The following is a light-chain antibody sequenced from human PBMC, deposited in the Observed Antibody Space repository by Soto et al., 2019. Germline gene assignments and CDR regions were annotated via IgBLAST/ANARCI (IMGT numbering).Light chain of an antibody. CDR3: QQYNNWPPWT. CDR1: QSVSSN. Sequence: EIVMTQSPATLSVSPGERATLSRRASQSVSSNLAWYQQKPGQAPRLLIYGASTRATGIPARLSGSGSGTDFTLTISSMQSEDFAVYYCQQYNNWPPWTFGPGTKVEMK. V-gene: IGKV3-15*01. CDR2: GAS. J-gene: IGKJ1*01.